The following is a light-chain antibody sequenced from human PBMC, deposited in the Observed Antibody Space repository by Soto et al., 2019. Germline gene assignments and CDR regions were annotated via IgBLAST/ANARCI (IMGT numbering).Light chain of an antibody. J-gene: IGKJ1*01. Sequence: DIQMTQSPSSLSASVGDRVTITCRASQGIRNELGWNQQKPGRAPKRLIYGVSNLQSGVPSRFSGSASGTEFTLTISSLQPEDSATYYCLQHNTYPWTFGQGTKVEVK. CDR3: LQHNTYPWT. CDR1: QGIRNE. V-gene: IGKV1-17*01. CDR2: GVS.